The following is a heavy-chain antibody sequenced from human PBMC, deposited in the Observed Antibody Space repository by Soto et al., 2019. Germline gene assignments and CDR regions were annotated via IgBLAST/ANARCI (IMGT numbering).Heavy chain of an antibody. CDR3: ARPLWRDDYNWGYFDL. D-gene: IGHD4-4*01. V-gene: IGHV3-30-3*01. Sequence: QVQLVESGGGVVQPGRSLRLSCAASGFTFSNDAMHRVRQAPGKRLEWVAVISYDGSNKYYADSVKGRFTISRDSSKNPLYLQMNSLRTEDTAVYYCARPLWRDDYNWGYFDLWGRGTLVTVSS. J-gene: IGHJ2*01. CDR2: ISYDGSNK. CDR1: GFTFSNDA.